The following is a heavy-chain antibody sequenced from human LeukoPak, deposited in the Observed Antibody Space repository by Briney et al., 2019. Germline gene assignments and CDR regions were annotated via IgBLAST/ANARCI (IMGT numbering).Heavy chain of an antibody. CDR2: MNPNSGNT. D-gene: IGHD5-18*01. V-gene: IGHV1-8*01. CDR3: ARVDSYGYGGYYYYYMDV. Sequence: ASVKVSCKASGYTFTSYDINLVRQATGQGLEWMGWMNPNSGNTGYAQKFQGRVTMTRNTSISTAYMELSSLRSEDTAVYYCARVDSYGYGGYYYYYMDVWGKGTTVTVSS. CDR1: GYTFTSYD. J-gene: IGHJ6*03.